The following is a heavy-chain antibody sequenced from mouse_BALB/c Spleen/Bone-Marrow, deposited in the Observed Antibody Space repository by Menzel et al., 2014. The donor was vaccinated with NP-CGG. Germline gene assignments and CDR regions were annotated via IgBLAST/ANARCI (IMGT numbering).Heavy chain of an antibody. V-gene: IGHV5-6-3*01. Sequence: VQLVESGGGLVQPGGSLKLSCAASGFTFSSYGMSWVRQTPDKRLELVATINSNGGSTYYPDSVKGRFTISRDNAKNTLYLQMSSLKSEDTAMYYCARDYYGSSDYWGQGTTLTVSS. CDR2: INSNGGST. CDR1: GFTFSSYG. J-gene: IGHJ2*01. D-gene: IGHD1-1*01. CDR3: ARDYYGSSDY.